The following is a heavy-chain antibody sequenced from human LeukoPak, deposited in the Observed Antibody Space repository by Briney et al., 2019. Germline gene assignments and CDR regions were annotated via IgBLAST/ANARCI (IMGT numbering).Heavy chain of an antibody. CDR2: IHYSGSS. CDR3: ARGERLGPDF. J-gene: IGHJ4*02. Sequence: SETLSLTCTVSGDSIIGYYWTWIRQPPGKGLEWIGYIHYSGSSNYNPSLQSRVTISVDTSRGHFSLELSSATAADTAVYYCARGERLGPDFWGQGTLVTVSS. D-gene: IGHD1-1*01. V-gene: IGHV4-59*01. CDR1: GDSIIGYY.